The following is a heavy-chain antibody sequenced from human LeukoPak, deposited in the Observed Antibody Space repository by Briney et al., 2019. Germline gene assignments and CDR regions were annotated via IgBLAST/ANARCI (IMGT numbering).Heavy chain of an antibody. J-gene: IGHJ4*02. Sequence: SETLSLTCTVSGGSISSYYWSWIRQPPGKGLEWIGYIYYSGGTNYNPSLKSRVTISVDTSKNQFSLKLSSVTAADTAVYYCASEAMVRGAFDYWGQGTLVTVSS. CDR1: GGSISSYY. D-gene: IGHD3-10*01. V-gene: IGHV4-59*01. CDR3: ASEAMVRGAFDY. CDR2: IYYSGGT.